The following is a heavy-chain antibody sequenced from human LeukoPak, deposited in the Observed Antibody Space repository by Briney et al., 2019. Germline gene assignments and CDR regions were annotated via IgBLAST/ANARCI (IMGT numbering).Heavy chain of an antibody. J-gene: IGHJ4*02. Sequence: SETLSLTCTVSGGSISSSSYYWGWIRQPPGKGLEWIGSIYYSGSTYYNPSLKSRVTISVDTSKNQFSLKLSSVTAADTAVYYCARRTQYKDYDILTGFYEAFDYWGQGTLVTVSS. CDR1: GGSISSSSYY. V-gene: IGHV4-39*01. CDR3: ARRTQYKDYDILTGFYEAFDY. CDR2: IYYSGST. D-gene: IGHD3-9*01.